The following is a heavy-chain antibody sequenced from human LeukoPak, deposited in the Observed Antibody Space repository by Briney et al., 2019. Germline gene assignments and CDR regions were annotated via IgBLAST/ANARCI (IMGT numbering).Heavy chain of an antibody. CDR1: GYTFTGYY. V-gene: IGHV1-2*02. J-gene: IGHJ5*02. CDR3: ARGERYYYHSSGYYLRPDRTGVDP. Sequence: ASVKVSCKASGYTFTGYYMHWVRQAPGQGLEWMGWINPNSGGTNYAQKFQGRVTMTRDTSISTAYMELSRLRSDDTAVYYCARGERYYYHSSGYYLRPDRTGVDPWGQGTLVTVSS. D-gene: IGHD3-22*01. CDR2: INPNSGGT.